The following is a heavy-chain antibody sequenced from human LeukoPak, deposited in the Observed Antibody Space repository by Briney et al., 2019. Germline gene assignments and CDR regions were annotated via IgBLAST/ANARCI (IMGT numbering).Heavy chain of an antibody. CDR2: ISYDGSNK. CDR1: GFTFSSYA. J-gene: IGHJ4*02. V-gene: IGHV3-30*01. CDR3: ARDHDFWSGYYDITKWGFDY. Sequence: GGSLRLSCAASGFTFSSYAMHWVRQAPGKGLEWVAVISYDGSNKYYADSVKGRFTISRDNSKNTLYLQMNSLRAEDTAVYYCARDHDFWSGYYDITKWGFDYWGQGTLVTVSS. D-gene: IGHD3-3*01.